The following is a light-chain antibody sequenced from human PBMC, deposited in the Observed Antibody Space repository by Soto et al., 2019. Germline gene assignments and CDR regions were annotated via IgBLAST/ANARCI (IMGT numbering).Light chain of an antibody. CDR3: SSYTSGFYV. J-gene: IGLJ1*01. V-gene: IGLV2-14*01. CDR1: SSDVGGYNY. CDR2: DVS. Sequence: QSVLTQPASVSGSPGQSITISCTGTSSDVGGYNYVSWYQQHPGKAPKLMIYDVSDRPSGVSNRFSGSKSGNTASLTISGLQAEDEADYYCSSYTSGFYVFGNGTKVTVL.